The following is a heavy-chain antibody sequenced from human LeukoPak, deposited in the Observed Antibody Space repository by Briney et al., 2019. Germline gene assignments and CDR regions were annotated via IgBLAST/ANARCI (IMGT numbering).Heavy chain of an antibody. V-gene: IGHV3-66*01. CDR2: IYSGGST. J-gene: IGHJ4*02. CDR1: GFTVSSNY. D-gene: IGHD4-17*01. Sequence: GGSLRLSCAASGFTVSSNYMSWVRQAPGKGLEWVSVIYSGGSTYYADSVKGRFTISRDNSKNMLYLQMNSLRAEDTAVYFCARDPDYGDSYWGQGTLVTVSS. CDR3: ARDPDYGDSY.